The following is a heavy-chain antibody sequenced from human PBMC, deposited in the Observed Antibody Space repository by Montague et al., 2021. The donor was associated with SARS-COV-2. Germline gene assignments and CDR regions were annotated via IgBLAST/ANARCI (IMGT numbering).Heavy chain of an antibody. CDR1: GASAASGTFY. J-gene: IGHJ4*03. D-gene: IGHD6-6*01. CDR2: MYYTGHT. CDR3: TRSRANVPSRPGFDY. V-gene: IGHV4-61*01. Sequence: SETLSLTCTVSGASAASGTFYWCWIRQPSGEGLGWIGNMYYTGHTXYNSSLESRVTMPVDPSKNQFSLPLTSVTAADTAVYYCTRSRANVPSRPGFDYWGQGALVTVSS.